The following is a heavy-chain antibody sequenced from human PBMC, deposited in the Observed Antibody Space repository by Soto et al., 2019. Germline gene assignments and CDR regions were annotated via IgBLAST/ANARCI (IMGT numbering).Heavy chain of an antibody. Sequence: PSETLSLTCTVSGGSISSDYWSWIRQPAVNGLEWIGRIYTGGSTNYSPSLKSRVTMSVDTSKNQFSLRLTSVTAADTAVYYCARASVGPPGGGSWTMTFDIWGRGTLVTV. CDR1: GGSISSDY. D-gene: IGHD2-15*01. V-gene: IGHV4-4*07. CDR3: ARASVGPPGGGSWTMTFDI. CDR2: IYTGGST. J-gene: IGHJ4*02.